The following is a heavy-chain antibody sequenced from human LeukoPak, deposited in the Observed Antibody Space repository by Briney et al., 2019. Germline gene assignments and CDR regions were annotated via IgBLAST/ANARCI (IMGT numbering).Heavy chain of an antibody. CDR1: GYTFTSYY. J-gene: IGHJ4*02. CDR2: INPSGGST. D-gene: IGHD3-10*01. CDR3: ARDSIRITMVRGVLRYYFDY. Sequence: ASVKVSCKASGYTFTSYYMHWVRQAPGQGLEWMGIINPSGGSTSYAQKSQGRVTMTRDTSTSTVYMELSSLRSEDTAVYYCARDSIRITMVRGVLRYYFDYWGQGTLVTVSS. V-gene: IGHV1-46*01.